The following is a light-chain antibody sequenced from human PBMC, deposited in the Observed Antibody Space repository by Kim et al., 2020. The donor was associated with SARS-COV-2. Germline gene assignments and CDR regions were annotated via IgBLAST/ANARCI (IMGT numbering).Light chain of an antibody. CDR1: SLRSYY. CDR3: NSRDSSGNPFV. J-gene: IGLJ1*01. V-gene: IGLV3-19*01. CDR2: GKN. Sequence: SSELTQDPAVSVALGQTVRITCQGDSLRSYYASWYQQKPGQAPVLVIYGKNNRPSGIPDRFSGSSSGNTASLTITGAQAEDEADYYCNSRDSSGNPFVFGTATKVTVL.